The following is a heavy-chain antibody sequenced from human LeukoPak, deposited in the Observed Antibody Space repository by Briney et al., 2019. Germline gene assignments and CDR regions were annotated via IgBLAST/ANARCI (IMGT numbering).Heavy chain of an antibody. Sequence: ASVKVSCKASGYTFTSYGISWVRQAPGQGLEWMGWISAYNGNTNYAQKLQGRVTMTTDTSTSTAYMELRSLRSDDSAVYYCARDASICSGGSCFFLYYYDSSGHYLNDYWGQGTLVTVSS. CDR3: ARDASICSGGSCFFLYYYDSSGHYLNDY. CDR2: ISAYNGNT. V-gene: IGHV1-18*01. CDR1: GYTFTSYG. D-gene: IGHD3-22*01. J-gene: IGHJ4*02.